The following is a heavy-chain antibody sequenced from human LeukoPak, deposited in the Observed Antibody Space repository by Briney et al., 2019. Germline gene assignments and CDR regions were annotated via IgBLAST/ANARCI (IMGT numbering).Heavy chain of an antibody. V-gene: IGHV3-7*04. CDR1: GFTFSSYW. CDR3: ARDNNWSSDY. CDR2: IKPDGSEK. J-gene: IGHJ4*02. D-gene: IGHD1-26*01. Sequence: TGGSLRLSCASSGFTFSSYWMRWVRQTPGKGLEWVADIKPDGSEKYYLDSAKGRLTISRDNAKNSLYLQMNSLRDDDTAVYYCARDNNWSSDYWGQGTLVTVSS.